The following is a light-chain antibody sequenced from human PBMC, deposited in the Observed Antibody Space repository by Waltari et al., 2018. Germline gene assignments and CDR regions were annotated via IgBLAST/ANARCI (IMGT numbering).Light chain of an antibody. CDR2: KVA. V-gene: IGKV2-30*01. CDR3: MQVTQWPPT. Sequence: DVVMTQSPLSLPVTLRQPASISCRSSQSLVYSDGNTYLNWFQQRPGHSPRRVIDKVANRDSGVPDRFSSSGSGTDLTLKISRVEDEDVGVYYCMQVTQWPPTFGGGTKVEIK. J-gene: IGKJ4*01. CDR1: QSLVYSDGNTY.